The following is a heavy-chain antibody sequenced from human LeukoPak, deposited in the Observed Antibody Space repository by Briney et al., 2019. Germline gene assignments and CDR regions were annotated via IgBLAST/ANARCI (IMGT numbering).Heavy chain of an antibody. CDR2: INWNGGST. CDR3: ARDRESCGGDCYSSNDAFDI. D-gene: IGHD2-21*02. Sequence: GGSLRLSCAASGFSFEDYGMSWVCQAPGKGLEWVSGINWNGGSTGYGGSVKGRFTISRDNAKNCLYLQMNSLRAEDTALYYCARDRESCGGDCYSSNDAFDIWGQGTKVTVSS. CDR1: GFSFEDYG. V-gene: IGHV3-20*04. J-gene: IGHJ3*02.